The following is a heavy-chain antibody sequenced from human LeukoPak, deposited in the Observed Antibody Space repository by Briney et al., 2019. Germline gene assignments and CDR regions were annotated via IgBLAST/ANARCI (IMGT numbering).Heavy chain of an antibody. Sequence: PSETLSLTCAVYGGSFSGYYWSWIRQPPGKGLEWIGEINHSGSTNYNPSLKSRVTISVDTSKNQFSLKLSSVTAADTAVYYCAAGSMTTVTTKAATDYHYYMDVWGKGTTVTVSS. V-gene: IGHV4-34*01. J-gene: IGHJ6*03. D-gene: IGHD4-11*01. CDR1: GGSFSGYY. CDR3: AAGSMTTVTTKAATDYHYYMDV. CDR2: INHSGST.